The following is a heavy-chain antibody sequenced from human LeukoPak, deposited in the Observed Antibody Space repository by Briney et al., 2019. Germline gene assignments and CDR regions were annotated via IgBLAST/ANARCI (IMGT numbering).Heavy chain of an antibody. V-gene: IGHV3-48*01. CDR1: GSIFSSHS. CDR3: ARDRPPLGLGVDY. J-gene: IGHJ4*02. CDR2: ISRSGSTI. Sequence: GGSLRLSCAASGSIFSSHSMSWVSQAPGKGLEWVSYISRSGSTIYYADSVKGRFTISRDDAKNSLYLQMNSLRAEDTAVYYCARDRPPLGLGVDYWGQGTLVTVSS.